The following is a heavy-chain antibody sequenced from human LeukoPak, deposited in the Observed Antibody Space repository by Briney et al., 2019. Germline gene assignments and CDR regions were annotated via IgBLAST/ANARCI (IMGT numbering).Heavy chain of an antibody. CDR3: ARHYGSGSYFGY. Sequence: PSQTLSLTCTVSGSSISSGDYYWSWIRQPPGKGLEWIGYIYYSGSTYYNPSLKSRVTISVDTSKNQFSLKLSSVTAADTAVYYCARHYGSGSYFGYWGQGTLVTVSS. CDR1: GSSISSGDYY. D-gene: IGHD3-10*01. J-gene: IGHJ4*02. CDR2: IYYSGST. V-gene: IGHV4-30-4*01.